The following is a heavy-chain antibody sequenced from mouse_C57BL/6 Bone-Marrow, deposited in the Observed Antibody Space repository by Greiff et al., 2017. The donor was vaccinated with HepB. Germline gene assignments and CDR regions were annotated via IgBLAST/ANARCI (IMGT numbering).Heavy chain of an antibody. J-gene: IGHJ3*01. V-gene: IGHV1-26*01. CDR2: INPNNGGT. D-gene: IGHD4-1*01. CDR1: GYTFTDYY. CDR3: ARGGIGLTGPWFAY. Sequence: EVQLQQSGPELVKPGASVKISCKASGYTFTDYYMNWVKQSHGKSLEWIGDINPNNGGTSYNQKFKGKATLTVDKSSSTAYMELRSLTSEDSAVYYCARGGIGLTGPWFAYWGQGTLVTVSA.